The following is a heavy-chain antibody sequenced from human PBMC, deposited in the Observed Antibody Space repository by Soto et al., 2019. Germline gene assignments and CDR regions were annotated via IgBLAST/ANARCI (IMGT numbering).Heavy chain of an antibody. Sequence: QVQLVQSGAEVKKPGASVKVSCKASGGTFSPYTINWVRQAPGPGLEWMGRIIPFHGVTNCGQKFQARVTFTPDKSPSTAYMELSGLRFEDTAMYYCTRDWEITVSTWSFGGCWGRGPLVTVSS. V-gene: IGHV1-69*08. CDR3: TRDWEITVSTWSFGGC. D-gene: IGHD3-10*01. J-gene: IGHJ4*02. CDR1: GGTFSPYT. CDR2: IIPFHGVT.